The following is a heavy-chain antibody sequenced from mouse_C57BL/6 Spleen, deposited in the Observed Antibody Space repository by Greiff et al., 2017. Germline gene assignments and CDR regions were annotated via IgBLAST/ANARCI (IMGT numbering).Heavy chain of an antibody. J-gene: IGHJ4*01. D-gene: IGHD2-4*01. Sequence: EVKLQESGGGLVQPGGSMKLSCVASGFTFSNYWMNWVRQSPEKWLEWVAQIRLKSDNYATHYAESVKGRFTISRDDSKSSVYLQMNNLRAEDTGIYYCTAGDYDVDYAMDYWGQGTSVTVSA. V-gene: IGHV6-3*01. CDR2: IRLKSDNYAT. CDR3: TAGDYDVDYAMDY. CDR1: GFTFSNYW.